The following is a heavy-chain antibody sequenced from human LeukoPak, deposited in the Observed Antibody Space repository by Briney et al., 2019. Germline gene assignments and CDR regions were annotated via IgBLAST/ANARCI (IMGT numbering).Heavy chain of an antibody. V-gene: IGHV3-20*04. CDR1: GFTFDDYA. J-gene: IGHJ4*02. CDR3: ARVKGSGYRNSIDY. CDR2: INWNGGST. Sequence: GGSLRLSCAAFGFTFDDYAMNWVRQAPGKGLEWVSGINWNGGSTYYRDSVKGRFTISRDNAKNSLYLQMNSLRAEDTALYYCARVKGSGYRNSIDYWGQGTLVTVSS. D-gene: IGHD3-3*01.